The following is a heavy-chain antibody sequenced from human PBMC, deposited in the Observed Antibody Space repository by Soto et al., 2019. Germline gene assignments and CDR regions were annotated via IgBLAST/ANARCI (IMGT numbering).Heavy chain of an antibody. D-gene: IGHD3-10*01. CDR1: GYSFTSYW. Sequence: PVESLKISCKGSGYSFTSYWIGWVRQIPWKGLEWMGIIYPGDSDTRYSPSFQGQVTISADTSISTAYLQWSSLKASDTAMYYCASQGNYGSSPGENWFEHWGQGTMVTDSA. V-gene: IGHV5-51*01. CDR3: ASQGNYGSSPGENWFEH. CDR2: IYPGDSDT. J-gene: IGHJ5*02.